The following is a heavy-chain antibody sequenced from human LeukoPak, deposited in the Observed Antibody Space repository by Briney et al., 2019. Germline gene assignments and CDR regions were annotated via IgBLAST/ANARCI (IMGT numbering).Heavy chain of an antibody. J-gene: IGHJ4*02. D-gene: IGHD1-26*01. CDR2: IYSSGST. CDR1: GSSISNYY. Sequence: PSETLSLTCSVSGSSISNYYWTWIRQPAGKGLEWIGRIYSSGSTNYNPSLKSRVTISVDTSKNQFSLKLSSVTAADTAVYYCAREGGTYFFDYWGQGTLVTVSS. CDR3: AREGGTYFFDY. V-gene: IGHV4-4*07.